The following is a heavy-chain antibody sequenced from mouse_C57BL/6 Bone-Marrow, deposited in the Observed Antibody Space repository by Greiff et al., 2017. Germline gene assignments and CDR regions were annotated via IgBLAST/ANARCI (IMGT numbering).Heavy chain of an antibody. CDR2: INPYNGGT. V-gene: IGHV1-19*01. D-gene: IGHD1-1*01. J-gene: IGHJ3*01. Sequence: EVQLQESGPVLVKPGASVKMSCKASGYTFTDYYMNWVKQSHGKSLEWIGVINPYNGGTSYNQKFKGKATLTVDKSYSTAYMELNSLTSEDSAVYYCARDTVVGDFAYWGQGTLVTVSA. CDR1: GYTFTDYY. CDR3: ARDTVVGDFAY.